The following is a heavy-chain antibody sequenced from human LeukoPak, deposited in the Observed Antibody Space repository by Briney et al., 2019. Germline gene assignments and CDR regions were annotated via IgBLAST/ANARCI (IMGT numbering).Heavy chain of an antibody. Sequence: PSETLSLTCTASGGSINDYYWNWLRQPPRKGLERIGFIYYRGTTNNNPSLKSRVTTSIDTSKKQFSLNLSSVTAADTDIYYCVWVFSGRRPFELWGQGILVTDSS. D-gene: IGHD3-10*01. CDR2: IYYRGTT. V-gene: IGHV4-59*03. CDR1: GGSINDYY. CDR3: VWVFSGRRPFEL. J-gene: IGHJ4*02.